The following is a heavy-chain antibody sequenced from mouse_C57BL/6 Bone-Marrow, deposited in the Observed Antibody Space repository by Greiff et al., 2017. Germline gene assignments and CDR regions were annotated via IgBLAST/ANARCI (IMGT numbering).Heavy chain of an antibody. J-gene: IGHJ1*03. D-gene: IGHD2-5*01. CDR1: GYTFTSYW. CDR3: ARPYYINYWYFDV. Sequence: VKLQQPGAELVKPGASVKMSCKASGYTFTSYWITWVKQRPGQGLEWIGDIYPGCGSTNYNEKFKSKDTLTVDTSSSTAYMQLSSLTSEDSAVYYCARPYYINYWYFDVWGTGTTVTVSS. CDR2: IYPGCGST. V-gene: IGHV1-55*01.